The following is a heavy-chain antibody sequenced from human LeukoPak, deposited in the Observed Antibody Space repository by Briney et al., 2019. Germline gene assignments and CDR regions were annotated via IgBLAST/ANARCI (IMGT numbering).Heavy chain of an antibody. CDR2: IYSGGST. CDR1: GFTVSSNY. Sequence: GGSLRLSCAASGFTVSSNYMSRVRQAPGKGLEWVSVIYSGGSTYYADSVKGRFTISRDNSKNTLYLQMNSLRAEDTAVYYCARGPISSWAYFDYWGQGTLVTVSS. CDR3: ARGPISSWAYFDY. J-gene: IGHJ4*02. V-gene: IGHV3-53*01. D-gene: IGHD6-13*01.